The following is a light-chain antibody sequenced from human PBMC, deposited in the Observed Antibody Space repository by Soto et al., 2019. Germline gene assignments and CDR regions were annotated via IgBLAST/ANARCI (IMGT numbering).Light chain of an antibody. Sequence: EIVLADFAGPLNLSPGERATLSCRASQSVDSSYLAWYQAKPGQAPRLLIYAAASRATGIPDRFSGGGSGTDFTLTISRLEPEDFAVYYCQQFSSYPLTFGGGTKVDI. J-gene: IGKJ4*01. CDR2: AAA. CDR1: QSVDSSY. CDR3: QQFSSYPLT. V-gene: IGKV3-20*01.